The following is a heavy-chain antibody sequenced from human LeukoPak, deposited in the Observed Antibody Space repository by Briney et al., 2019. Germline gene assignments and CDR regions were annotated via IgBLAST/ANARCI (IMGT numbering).Heavy chain of an antibody. D-gene: IGHD1-26*01. CDR1: GFTVSSFE. Sequence: GGSLRLSCAVSGFTVSSFEMNWVRQAPGRGLEWVSYISTSGSNIYYADSVKGRFTISRDNAKNSLYLQMDSLRAEDTAVYYCASGSPAGDYWGQGTLVTVSS. J-gene: IGHJ4*02. CDR2: ISTSGSNI. V-gene: IGHV3-48*03. CDR3: ASGSPAGDY.